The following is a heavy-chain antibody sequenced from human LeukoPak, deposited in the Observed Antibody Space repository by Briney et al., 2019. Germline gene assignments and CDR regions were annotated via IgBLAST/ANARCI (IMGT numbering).Heavy chain of an antibody. CDR3: AKVDYDILTGYHNYFDY. D-gene: IGHD3-9*01. CDR1: GFTFSSYG. J-gene: IGHJ4*02. V-gene: IGHV3-23*01. Sequence: GGSLRLSCAASGFTFSSYGMSWVRQAPGKGLEWVSAISGSGGSTCYADSVKGRFTISRDNSKNTLYLQMNSLRAEDTAVYYCAKVDYDILTGYHNYFDYWGQGTLVTVSS. CDR2: ISGSGGST.